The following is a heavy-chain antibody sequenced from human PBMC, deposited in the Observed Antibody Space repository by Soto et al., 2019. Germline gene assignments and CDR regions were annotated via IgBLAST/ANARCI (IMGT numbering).Heavy chain of an antibody. Sequence: QVQLVESGGGVVQPGRSLRLSCAASGFTFSGYAMHWVRQAPGKGLEWVAVISYDGSNKYYADSVKGRFTISRDNSKNAMNLLILKLRAEDTDVNSCERWARYYSSIGSYPDYWGQGTLVTVSS. CDR1: GFTFSGYA. J-gene: IGHJ4*02. V-gene: IGHV3-30-3*01. CDR3: ERWARYYSSIGSYPDY. D-gene: IGHD2-2*01. CDR2: ISYDGSNK.